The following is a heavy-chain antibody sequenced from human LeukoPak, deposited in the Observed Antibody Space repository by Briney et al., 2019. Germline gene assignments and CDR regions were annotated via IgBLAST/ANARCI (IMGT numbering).Heavy chain of an antibody. J-gene: IGHJ5*02. Sequence: SETLSLTCTVSGGSFSNYYWSWIRQPPGKGLEWVGYIHSIGSTSYNPSLRSRVTILLDTSRTQFSLRLSSVTAADTAVYYCARGVESSSMTTSAWFDHWGQGTLVTVSS. D-gene: IGHD4-17*01. CDR1: GGSFSNYY. V-gene: IGHV4-59*01. CDR3: ARGVESSSMTTSAWFDH. CDR2: IHSIGST.